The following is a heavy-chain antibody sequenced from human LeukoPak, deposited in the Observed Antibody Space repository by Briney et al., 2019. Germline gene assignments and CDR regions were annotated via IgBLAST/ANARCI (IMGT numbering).Heavy chain of an antibody. V-gene: IGHV3-23*01. CDR1: GLTFNNYA. CDR3: AEGVVAAPDVTPFDY. J-gene: IGHJ4*02. Sequence: GGSLRLSCAVSGLTFNNYAMSWVRQAPGKGLEWVSGISGRGASKYYADSVKGRFTISRDNSKNTLYLQMNSLRAEDTAVYYCAEGVVAAPDVTPFDYWGQGTLVTVSS. CDR2: ISGRGASK. D-gene: IGHD2-15*01.